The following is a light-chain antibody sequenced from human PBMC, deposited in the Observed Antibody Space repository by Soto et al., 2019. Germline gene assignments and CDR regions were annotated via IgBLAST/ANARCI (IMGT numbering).Light chain of an antibody. Sequence: QSVLTQPPSASGTPGQRVTISCSGSNSNIGRNTVNWYQQLQGAAPNLLIHSDNERPSGVPDRFSGSRSGTSASLAISGLQSEDEADYYCAAWDESPNVPVFGGGTKLTVL. CDR2: SDN. CDR1: NSNIGRNT. J-gene: IGLJ3*02. CDR3: AAWDESPNVPV. V-gene: IGLV1-44*01.